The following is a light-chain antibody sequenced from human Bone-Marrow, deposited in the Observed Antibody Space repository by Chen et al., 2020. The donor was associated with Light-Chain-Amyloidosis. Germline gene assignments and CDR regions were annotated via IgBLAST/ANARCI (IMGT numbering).Light chain of an antibody. J-gene: IGKJ4*01. CDR3: QQFGSSPLT. CDR1: QSVKNPY. Sequence: EIVLTQSPDTLALSPGERATLSCRASQSVKNPYLAWYQQKPGQAPRLLISGTSSRATGIPDRFSCSGSGTDFTLTISSLEPEECAVYFCQQFGSSPLTFGGGTKVEI. V-gene: IGKV3-20*01. CDR2: GTS.